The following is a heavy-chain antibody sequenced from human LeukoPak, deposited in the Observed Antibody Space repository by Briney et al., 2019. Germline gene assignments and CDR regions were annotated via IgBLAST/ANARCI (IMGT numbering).Heavy chain of an antibody. Sequence: GGSLRVSCAASGFTVGSNYMSWVRQAPGKGLEWVSVIYSGGSTYYADSVKGRFTISRHNSKNTLYLLMNSLRAEDTAVYYCASMVRGVFDYWGQGTLVTVSS. V-gene: IGHV3-53*04. D-gene: IGHD3-10*01. CDR3: ASMVRGVFDY. CDR2: IYSGGST. J-gene: IGHJ4*02. CDR1: GFTVGSNY.